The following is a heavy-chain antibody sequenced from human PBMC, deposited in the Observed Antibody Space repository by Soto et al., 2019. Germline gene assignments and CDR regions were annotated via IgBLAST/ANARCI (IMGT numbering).Heavy chain of an antibody. Sequence: GGSLRLSCAASGFTFSSYWMSWVRQAPGKGLEWVDSIKQDGSEKYYVDSVKGRFTISRDNAKNSLYLQMNSLRAEDTAVYYCARDDFGAERDAFDIWGQGTMVTVSS. CDR1: GFTFSSYW. V-gene: IGHV3-7*01. J-gene: IGHJ3*02. CDR3: ARDDFGAERDAFDI. CDR2: IKQDGSEK. D-gene: IGHD2-21*01.